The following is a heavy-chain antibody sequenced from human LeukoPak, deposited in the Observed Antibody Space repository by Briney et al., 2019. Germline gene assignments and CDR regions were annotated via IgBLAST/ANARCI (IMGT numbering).Heavy chain of an antibody. CDR1: GFSVSNSY. CDR2: FYKGDST. Sequence: PGGSLRLSCAASGFSVSNSYMYWVRQAPGKGLEWVSFFYKGDSTYYAESVGGRFTISRDNAKNTLYLQMKSLRAEDTAVYYCARVGGTTFFWGQGTLVTVSS. V-gene: IGHV3-53*01. J-gene: IGHJ4*02. CDR3: ARVGGTTFF. D-gene: IGHD1-1*01.